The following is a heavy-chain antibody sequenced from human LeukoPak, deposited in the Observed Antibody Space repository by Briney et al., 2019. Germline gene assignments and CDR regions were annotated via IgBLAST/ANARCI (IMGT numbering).Heavy chain of an antibody. V-gene: IGHV3-23*01. CDR1: GFTFSSYG. CDR2: ISGSGGST. Sequence: GGSLRLSCAASGFTFSSYGMSWVRQAPGKGLEWVSAISGSGGSTYYADSVKGRFTISRDNSKNTLYLQMNSLRAEETAVYFCASSRGSGGYVDYWGQGTLVTVSS. J-gene: IGHJ4*02. CDR3: ASSRGSGGYVDY. D-gene: IGHD3-10*01.